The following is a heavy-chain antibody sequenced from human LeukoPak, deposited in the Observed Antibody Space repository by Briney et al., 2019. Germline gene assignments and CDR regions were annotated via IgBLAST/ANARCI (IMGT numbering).Heavy chain of an antibody. Sequence: GGSLRLSCAASGFTFSSHAMHWVRQAPGKGLEWVAVISYDGSNKYYADSVKGRFTISRDNSKNTLYLQMNSLRAEDTAVYYCARDYDFPYWGQGTLVTVSS. CDR1: GFTFSSHA. V-gene: IGHV3-30-3*01. J-gene: IGHJ4*02. CDR2: ISYDGSNK. D-gene: IGHD3-3*01. CDR3: ARDYDFPY.